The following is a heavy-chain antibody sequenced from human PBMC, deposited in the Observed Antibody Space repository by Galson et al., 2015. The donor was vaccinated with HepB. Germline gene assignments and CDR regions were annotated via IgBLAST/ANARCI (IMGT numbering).Heavy chain of an antibody. D-gene: IGHD3-10*02. CDR1: GGSFTGYY. CDR2: IIHSGST. Sequence: SETLSLTCAVYGGSFTGYYWSWIRPPPGKGLEWIGEIIHSGSTNYNPSLKSRVTISVDTSKNQFSLKLSSVTAADTAVYYCARGPKSPLIVRSPEGEFDYWVQGTLVTVSS. J-gene: IGHJ4*02. V-gene: IGHV4-34*01. CDR3: ARGPKSPLIVRSPEGEFDY.